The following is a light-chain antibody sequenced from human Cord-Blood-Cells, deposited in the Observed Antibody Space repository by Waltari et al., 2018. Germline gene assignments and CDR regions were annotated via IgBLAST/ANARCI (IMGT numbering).Light chain of an antibody. CDR2: DAS. Sequence: EIVLTQSPATLSLSPGVRATLSCRASQCVSSYLAWYQQNPGQAPRLLIYDASNRATGIPARFSGSGSGTDFTLTISSLEPEDFAVYYCQQRSNWPPLTFGGGTKVEIK. CDR1: QCVSSY. V-gene: IGKV3-11*01. CDR3: QQRSNWPPLT. J-gene: IGKJ4*01.